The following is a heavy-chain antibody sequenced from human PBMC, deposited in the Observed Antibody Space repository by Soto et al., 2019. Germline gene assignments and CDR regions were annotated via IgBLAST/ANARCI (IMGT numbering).Heavy chain of an antibody. Sequence: HPGGSLRLSCAASGFSFSSYGMHWVRQAPGKGLEWVAVISYDGSQKYYADSVKGRFTISRDNSKNTLYLQMNSLRGEDKAVYYCAKDLVGGVRYYYGMDVWGQGTTVTVSS. D-gene: IGHD1-26*01. J-gene: IGHJ6*02. CDR1: GFSFSSYG. CDR2: ISYDGSQK. V-gene: IGHV3-30*18. CDR3: AKDLVGGVRYYYGMDV.